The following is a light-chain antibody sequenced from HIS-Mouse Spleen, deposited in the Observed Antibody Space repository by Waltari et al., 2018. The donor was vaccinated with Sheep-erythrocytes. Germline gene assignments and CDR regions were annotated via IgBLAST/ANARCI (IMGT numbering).Light chain of an antibody. V-gene: IGLV3-1*01. CDR1: KLGDKY. J-gene: IGLJ3*02. CDR2: QDS. CDR3: CSYAGSSTPWV. Sequence: SYELTQPPSVSVSPGQTASITCSGDKLGDKYACWYQQKPGQSPVLVIYQDSKRPSGIPARFSGSNSGNTATLTISGTQAEDEADYYCCSYAGSSTPWVFGGGTKLTVL.